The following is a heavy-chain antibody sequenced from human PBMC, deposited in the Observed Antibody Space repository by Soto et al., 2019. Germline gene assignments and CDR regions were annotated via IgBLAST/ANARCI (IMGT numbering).Heavy chain of an antibody. Sequence: SETLSLACTVSGGSISTSSYYWGWIRQPPGKGLEWIGSIYYSGSTYYNPSLKSRLTISLDTPKNQFSLKLNSVTAADTAVYYCARDRLSITIFGVDYYGMDVWGQGTTVTVSS. V-gene: IGHV4-39*07. CDR2: IYYSGST. CDR1: GGSISTSSYY. J-gene: IGHJ6*02. D-gene: IGHD3-3*01. CDR3: ARDRLSITIFGVDYYGMDV.